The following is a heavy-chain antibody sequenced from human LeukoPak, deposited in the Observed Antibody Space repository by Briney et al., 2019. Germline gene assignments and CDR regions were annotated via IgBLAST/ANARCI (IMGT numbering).Heavy chain of an antibody. J-gene: IGHJ6*03. CDR3: GGIYDYYMDV. CDR1: GGSFSGYY. CDR2: INHSGST. Sequence: PSETLSLTCAVYGGSFSGYYWSWIRQPPGKGLEWIGEINHSGSTNYNPSLKSRVTISVDTSKNQFSLILSSVTAADTAVYYCGGIYDYYMDVWGKGTTVTVSS. V-gene: IGHV4-34*01.